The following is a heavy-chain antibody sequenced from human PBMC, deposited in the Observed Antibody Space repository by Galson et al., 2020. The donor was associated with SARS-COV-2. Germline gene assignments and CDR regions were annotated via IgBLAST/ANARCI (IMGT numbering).Heavy chain of an antibody. D-gene: IGHD5-18*01. CDR2: VYYRGTT. CDR3: ARQGIQLWSGRFDP. Sequence: SETLSLTCTVSAGSISSSAYYWGWLRQPPGKGLEWIGNVYYRGTTYYNPSLKSRVTISVDTSKNQLSLKLSSVTAADTAVYFCARQGIQLWSGRFDPWGQGTLVTVSS. V-gene: IGHV4-39*01. J-gene: IGHJ5*02. CDR1: AGSISSSAYY.